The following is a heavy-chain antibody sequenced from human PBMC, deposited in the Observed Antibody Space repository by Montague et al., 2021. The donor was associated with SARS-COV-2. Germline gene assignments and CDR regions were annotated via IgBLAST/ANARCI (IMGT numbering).Heavy chain of an antibody. CDR2: INYNGHT. Sequence: SETLSLTCTVSGGSISSSHYYCGWIRQPPGKGLEWIGSINYNGHTYYNPSLKSRASISLDTSKNQYYLKLTSVAAADTAVYYCARQPPYQTGALDIWGQGTMVTASS. D-gene: IGHD2-2*01. V-gene: IGHV4-39*01. CDR3: ARQPPYQTGALDI. J-gene: IGHJ3*02. CDR1: GGSISSSHYY.